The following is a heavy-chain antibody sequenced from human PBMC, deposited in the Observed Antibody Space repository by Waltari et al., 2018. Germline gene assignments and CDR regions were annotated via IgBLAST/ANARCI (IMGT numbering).Heavy chain of an antibody. V-gene: IGHV3-23*01. CDR2: ISANEKT. CDR3: AKNVGAGYGSRAYALDY. D-gene: IGHD3-16*01. CDR1: GFALNEDD. Sequence: EEQLLESGGGLVQPGGSLRLTCEAAGFALNEDDMTWVRQAPGKGLEWVATISANEKTYYADSVPGRFTISSDNSKNTVYLQLSGLRADDTALYYCAKNVGAGYGSRAYALDYWGLGTPVTVSS. J-gene: IGHJ4*02.